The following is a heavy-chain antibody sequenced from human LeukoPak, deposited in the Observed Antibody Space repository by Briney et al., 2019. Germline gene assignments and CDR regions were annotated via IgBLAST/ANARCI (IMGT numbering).Heavy chain of an antibody. D-gene: IGHD3-16*02. J-gene: IGHJ4*02. CDR3: ARSRIMITFGGVIVDRYFDY. CDR1: GFTFSRSG. Sequence: GGSLRLSCAASGFTFSRSGLTWVRQAPRKGLEWVSTISGSGGSTYYADSVKGRFTISRDNSKNTLYLQMNSLRAEDTAVYYCARSRIMITFGGVIVDRYFDYWGQGTLVTVSS. V-gene: IGHV3-23*01. CDR2: ISGSGGST.